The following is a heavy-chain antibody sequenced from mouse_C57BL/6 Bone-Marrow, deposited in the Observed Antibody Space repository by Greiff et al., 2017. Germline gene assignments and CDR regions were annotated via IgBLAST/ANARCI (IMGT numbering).Heavy chain of an antibody. D-gene: IGHD2-1*01. CDR1: GYSITSGYY. CDR2: ISYDGSN. Sequence: EVQLQESGPGLVKPSQSLSLTCSVTGYSITSGYYWNWIRQFPGNKLEWMGYISYDGSNNYNPSLKNRISITRDTSKNQFFLKLNSVTTEDTATYYCARRFYGNYWYFDVWGTGTTVTGSS. CDR3: ARRFYGNYWYFDV. J-gene: IGHJ1*03. V-gene: IGHV3-6*01.